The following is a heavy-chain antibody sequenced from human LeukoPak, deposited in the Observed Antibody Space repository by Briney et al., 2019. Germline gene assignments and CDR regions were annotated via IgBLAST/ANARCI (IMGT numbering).Heavy chain of an antibody. Sequence: GGSLRLSCAASGLNFSSRWMSWVRQAPGKGLEWVSGIGGSGGDTFYADSVRGRFTVSRDNSKNTLFLQIDSLRTEDTAVYYCVPLGGLGYYQYGMDVWGRGTTVTVSS. CDR2: IGGSGGDT. D-gene: IGHD3/OR15-3a*01. CDR1: GLNFSSRW. CDR3: VPLGGLGYYQYGMDV. J-gene: IGHJ6*02. V-gene: IGHV3-23*01.